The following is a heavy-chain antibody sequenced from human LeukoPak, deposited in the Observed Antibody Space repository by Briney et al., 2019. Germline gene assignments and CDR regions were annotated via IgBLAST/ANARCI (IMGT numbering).Heavy chain of an antibody. CDR1: GFPFSSYG. CDR2: ISYDGSNK. J-gene: IGHJ3*02. CDR3: ARGLDAFDI. V-gene: IGHV3-30*03. Sequence: GGSLRLSCAASGFPFSSYGMHWVRQAPGKGLEWVAVISYDGSNKYYADSVKGRFTISRDNSKNTLYLQMNSLRAEDTAVYYCARGLDAFDIWGQGTMVTVSS.